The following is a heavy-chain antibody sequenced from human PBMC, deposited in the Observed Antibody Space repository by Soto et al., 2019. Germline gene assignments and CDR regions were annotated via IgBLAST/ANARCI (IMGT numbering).Heavy chain of an antibody. CDR3: ARYSPPKKAYDSNPGWFDP. D-gene: IGHD3-22*01. CDR2: VSHTGST. Sequence: SETLSLTCSVSGGSMNYYYWTWIRQPPGKGLEWIGSVSHTGSTTYSPSLKSRVVISLDTSRNQFSLTLSSVTAADTAVYFCARYSPPKKAYDSNPGWFDPWGQGTLVTVSS. CDR1: GGSMNYYY. V-gene: IGHV4-59*03. J-gene: IGHJ5*02.